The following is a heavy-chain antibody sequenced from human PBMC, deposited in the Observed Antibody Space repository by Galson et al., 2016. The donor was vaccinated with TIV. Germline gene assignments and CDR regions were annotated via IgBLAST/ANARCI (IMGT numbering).Heavy chain of an antibody. J-gene: IGHJ4*02. D-gene: IGHD2-15*01. CDR2: INPDSGDT. Sequence: SVKVSCKASGYTFTGYYMHWVRQAPGQGLEWMGWINPDSGDTNSAQEFQGRVTMTRDTSITTAYMDVSRLRSDDTAVYYCATFSGASGTFDYWGQGALVTVSS. CDR1: GYTFTGYY. V-gene: IGHV1-2*02. CDR3: ATFSGASGTFDY.